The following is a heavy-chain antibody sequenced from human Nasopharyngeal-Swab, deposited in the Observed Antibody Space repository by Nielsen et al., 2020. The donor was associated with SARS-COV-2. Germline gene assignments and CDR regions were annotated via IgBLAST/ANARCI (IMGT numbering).Heavy chain of an antibody. Sequence: GGSLRLSCAASGFTVSSNYMSWVRQAPGKGLEWVSVIYSGGSTCYADSVKGRFTISRDNSKNTLYLQMNSLRAEDTAVYYCARWMAGHYGMDVWGQGTTVTVSS. V-gene: IGHV3-53*01. CDR3: ARWMAGHYGMDV. CDR2: IYSGGST. J-gene: IGHJ6*02. CDR1: GFTVSSNY. D-gene: IGHD6-19*01.